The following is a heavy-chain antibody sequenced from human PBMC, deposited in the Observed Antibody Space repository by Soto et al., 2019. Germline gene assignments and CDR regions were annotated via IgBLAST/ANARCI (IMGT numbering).Heavy chain of an antibody. J-gene: IGHJ4*02. Sequence: GGSLRLSCAASGFTFSSYSMNWVRQAPGKGLEWDSSISSSSSYIYYADSVKGRFTISRDNAKNSLYLQMNSLRAEDTAVYYCARRKGGCVDYWGQGTLVTVSS. D-gene: IGHD6-19*01. CDR2: ISSSSSYI. V-gene: IGHV3-21*01. CDR1: GFTFSSYS. CDR3: ARRKGGCVDY.